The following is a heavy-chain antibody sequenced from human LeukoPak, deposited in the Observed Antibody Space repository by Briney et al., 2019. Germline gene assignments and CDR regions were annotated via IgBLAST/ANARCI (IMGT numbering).Heavy chain of an antibody. D-gene: IGHD1-26*01. CDR2: IYTSGST. V-gene: IGHV4-4*07. CDR1: GGSFSGYY. CDR3: ARDRFGGSYVDY. Sequence: KPSETLSLTCAVYGGSFSGYYWSWIRQPAGKGLEWIGRIYTSGSTNYNPSLKSRVTMSVDTSKNQFSLKLSSVTAADTAVYCCARDRFGGSYVDYWGQGTLVTVSS. J-gene: IGHJ4*02.